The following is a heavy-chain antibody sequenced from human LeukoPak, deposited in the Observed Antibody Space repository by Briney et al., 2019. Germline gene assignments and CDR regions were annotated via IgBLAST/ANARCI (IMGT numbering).Heavy chain of an antibody. CDR3: ARDSLSSEHYYYYMDV. V-gene: IGHV3-7*01. Sequence: GGSLRLSCAASGFTFSTYWMSWVRQAPGKGLEWVANIKQDGSEKYYVDSVKGRFTISRDNAKNSLYLQMNSLRAEDTAVYYCARDSLSSEHYYYYMDVWGKGTTVTVSS. D-gene: IGHD6-6*01. J-gene: IGHJ6*03. CDR2: IKQDGSEK. CDR1: GFTFSTYW.